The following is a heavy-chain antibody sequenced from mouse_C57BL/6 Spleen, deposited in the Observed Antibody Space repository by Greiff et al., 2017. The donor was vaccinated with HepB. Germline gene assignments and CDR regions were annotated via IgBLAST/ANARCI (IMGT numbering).Heavy chain of an antibody. V-gene: IGHV1-64*01. D-gene: IGHD2-1*01. CDR2: IHPNSGST. Sequence: VQLQQPGAELVKPGASVKLSCKASGYTFTSYWMHWVKQRPGQGLEWIGMIHPNSGSTNYNEKFKSKATLTVDKSSSTAYMQLSSLTSEDSAVYYCARLGIYYGNSWFAYWGQGTLVTVSA. J-gene: IGHJ3*01. CDR3: ARLGIYYGNSWFAY. CDR1: GYTFTSYW.